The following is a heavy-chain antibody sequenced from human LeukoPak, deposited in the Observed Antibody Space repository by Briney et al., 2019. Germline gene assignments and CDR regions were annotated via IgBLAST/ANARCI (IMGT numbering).Heavy chain of an antibody. V-gene: IGHV4-59*01. D-gene: IGHD2-21*02. J-gene: IGHJ4*02. CDR2: IYYSGST. CDR3: ARGGGGTAYFDY. Sequence: PETLSLTCTVSGGSISSYYWNWIRQPPGKGLEWIGNIYYSGSTKYNPSLKSRITISVDTSKNQFSLKLSSVTAADTAVYYCARGGGGTAYFDYWGQGSQVTVSS. CDR1: GGSISSYY.